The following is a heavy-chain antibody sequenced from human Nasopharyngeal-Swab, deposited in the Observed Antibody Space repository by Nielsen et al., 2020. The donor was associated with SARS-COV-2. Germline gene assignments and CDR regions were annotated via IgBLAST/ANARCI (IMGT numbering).Heavy chain of an antibody. CDR2: INSAGEG. J-gene: IGHJ4*02. V-gene: IGHV3-53*01. CDR3: ATGACDY. Sequence: GESLKISCAVSGFSISSTFINWVRQAPGKGLEWISLINSAGEGVYGDSVKGRFTISRGTSKNTVSLQMNSLRAEDTAVYYCATGACDYWGQGARVTVSS. CDR1: GFSISSTF.